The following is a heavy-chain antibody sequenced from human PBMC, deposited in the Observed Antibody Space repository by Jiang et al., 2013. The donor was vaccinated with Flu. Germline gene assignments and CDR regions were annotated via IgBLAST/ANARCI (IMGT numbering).Heavy chain of an antibody. CDR2: INVYNGNT. V-gene: IGHV1-18*01. CDR3: ARDSGGDFVFDY. CDR1: GYSFSNSG. Sequence: GAEVKKPGTSVKVSCKASGYSFSNSGISWVRQAPGQGLEWMGWINVYNGNTNYAQRLQGRVTMTTDTSASTAYMELRSLRSDDTAVYYCARDSGGDFVFDYWGQGTLVTVSS. J-gene: IGHJ4*02. D-gene: IGHD3-16*01.